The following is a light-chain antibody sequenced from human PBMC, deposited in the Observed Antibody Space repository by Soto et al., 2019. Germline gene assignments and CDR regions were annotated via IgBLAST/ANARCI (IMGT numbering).Light chain of an antibody. CDR1: QSVRSTF. J-gene: IGKJ2*01. CDR2: GAS. Sequence: VLPQSPDTLSLSPGDRVTLSCRASQSVRSTFLAWYQQKPGQAPRLLIYGASNRATGIPDRFSGSAYGTDFTLTISRQEPDDTAVYYCQQYHDSPMNTFGQGTKLEIK. V-gene: IGKV3-20*01. CDR3: QQYHDSPMNT.